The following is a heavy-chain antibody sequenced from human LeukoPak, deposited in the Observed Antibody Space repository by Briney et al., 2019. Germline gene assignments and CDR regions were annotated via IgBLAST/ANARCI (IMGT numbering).Heavy chain of an antibody. V-gene: IGHV4-4*07. CDR3: ARTKRTSHYYFDY. Sequence: SETLSLTCSVSGGSITGYYWSWIRQPAGKGLEWIGRIYPNGGTNYNPSLKSRATMSVDTSKNQFSQKLTSVTAADTAMYYCARTKRTSHYYFDYWGQGTLATVSS. D-gene: IGHD2-2*01. J-gene: IGHJ4*02. CDR2: IYPNGGT. CDR1: GGSITGYY.